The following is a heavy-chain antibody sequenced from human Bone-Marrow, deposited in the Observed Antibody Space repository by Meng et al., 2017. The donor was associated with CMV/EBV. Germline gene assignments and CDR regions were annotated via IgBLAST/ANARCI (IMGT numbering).Heavy chain of an antibody. D-gene: IGHD3-22*01. CDR3: ARVDGYYYDSSGPSLVDY. V-gene: IGHV3-30*04. CDR1: GFTFSSYA. J-gene: IGHJ4*02. CDR2: ISYDGSNK. Sequence: GESLKISCAASGFTFSSYAMHWVRQAPGKGLEWVAVISYDGSNKYYADSVKGRFTISRDNSKNTLYLQMNSLRAEDTAVYYCARVDGYYYDSSGPSLVDYWGQGTRVTVSS.